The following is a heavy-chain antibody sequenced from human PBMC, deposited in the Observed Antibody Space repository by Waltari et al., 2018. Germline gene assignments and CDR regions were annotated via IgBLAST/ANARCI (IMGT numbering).Heavy chain of an antibody. CDR2: LNYDGSST. CDR3: VRGYGGDVY. V-gene: IGHV3-74*01. Sequence: EVQLVESGGGLVQPGGSLRLSCAASGFTFTSHWMHWVRQGPGKGLEWVSRLNYDGSSTYYAAFGKGRFTSTRDNAKNTLYLQMNSLRAEDTGVYYCVRGYGGDVYWGQGTLVTVSS. CDR1: GFTFTSHW. D-gene: IGHD2-21*02. J-gene: IGHJ4*02.